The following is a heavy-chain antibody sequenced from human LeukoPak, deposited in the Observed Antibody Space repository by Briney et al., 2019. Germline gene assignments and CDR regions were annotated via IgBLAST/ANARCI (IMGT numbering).Heavy chain of an antibody. D-gene: IGHD3-9*01. CDR1: GYTFSNYC. CDR3: AKDPRNILTGDYDDFDI. Sequence: ASVTVSCKASGYTFSNYCMHWVRQAPGQGLEWMGIFNPTYDIPIYAQTFEGRVTMTRDMSTSTVYMELSTLRSDDTAVYFCAKDPRNILTGDYDDFDIWGQGTMVIVSS. V-gene: IGHV1-46*01. CDR2: FNPTYDIP. J-gene: IGHJ3*02.